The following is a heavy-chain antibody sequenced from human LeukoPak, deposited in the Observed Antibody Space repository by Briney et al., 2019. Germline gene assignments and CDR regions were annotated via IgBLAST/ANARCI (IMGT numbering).Heavy chain of an antibody. CDR3: ATAYGGSYHSGIV. V-gene: IGHV3-23*01. CDR2: ISGSGGST. Sequence: PGGSLRLSCAAPGFTFSSYAMYWVRQPPGKGLEWVSAISGSGGSTYYADSVKGRFTISRENSKNTRYLQVNSLRDEDTAVYFCATAYGGSYHSGIVWGQGTLVTVSS. D-gene: IGHD1-26*01. J-gene: IGHJ1*01. CDR1: GFTFSSYA.